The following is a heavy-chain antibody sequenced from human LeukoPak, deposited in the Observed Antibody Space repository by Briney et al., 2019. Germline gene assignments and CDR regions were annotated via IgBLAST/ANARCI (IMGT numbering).Heavy chain of an antibody. CDR2: ISGSGGST. V-gene: IGHV3-23*01. CDR3: AKDGWIGYSYDYEDY. Sequence: GGSLRLSCAVSGFTFSSNAMNWVRQAPGKGLEWGSSISGSGGSTYYADSVKGRFTISRDNSKNTLYLQMNSLRAEDTAVYYCAKDGWIGYSYDYEDYWGQGTLVTVSS. CDR1: GFTFSSNA. D-gene: IGHD5-18*01. J-gene: IGHJ4*02.